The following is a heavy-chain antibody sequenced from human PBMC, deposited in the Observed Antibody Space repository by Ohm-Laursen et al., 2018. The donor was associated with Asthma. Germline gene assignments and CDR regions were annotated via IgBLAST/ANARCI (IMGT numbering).Heavy chain of an antibody. CDR2: ISYDGSNK. D-gene: IGHD1-26*01. J-gene: IGHJ6*02. CDR1: GFTFSYYG. Sequence: SLRLSCAASGFTFSYYGMHWVRQAPGKGLEWVAVISYDGSNKYYADSVKGRFTISRDNSKNTLYLQMNSLRAEDTAVYYCAKYSGSYYHDYYGMDVWGQGTTVTVSS. V-gene: IGHV3-30*18. CDR3: AKYSGSYYHDYYGMDV.